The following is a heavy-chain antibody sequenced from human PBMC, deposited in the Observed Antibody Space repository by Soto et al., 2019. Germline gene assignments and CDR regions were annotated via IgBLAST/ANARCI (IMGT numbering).Heavy chain of an antibody. CDR1: GFTFSSYA. J-gene: IGHJ4*02. CDR3: AKLYSQWLAPYYFDY. V-gene: IGHV3-23*01. CDR2: ISGSGGST. Sequence: PGGSLRLSCAASGFTFSSYAMSWVRQAPGKGLEWVSAISGSGGSTYYADSVKGRFTISRDNSKNTLYLQMNSLRAEDTAVYYCAKLYSQWLAPYYFDYWGQGTLVTVSS. D-gene: IGHD6-19*01.